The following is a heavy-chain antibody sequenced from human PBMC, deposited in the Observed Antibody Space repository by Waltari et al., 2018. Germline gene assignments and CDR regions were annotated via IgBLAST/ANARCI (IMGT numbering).Heavy chain of an antibody. Sequence: QVQLVQSGAEVKKPGSSVKVSCKASGDTFTRYAINWVQQAPGQGLEWMGKIIPIFGTSNYAQKFQGRVTITADKSTSTAYMELSSLRSEDTAVYYCNSYGSGSYSPIDYWGQGTLVTVSS. D-gene: IGHD3-10*01. CDR2: IIPIFGTS. CDR3: NSYGSGSYSPIDY. CDR1: GDTFTRYA. J-gene: IGHJ4*02. V-gene: IGHV1-69*08.